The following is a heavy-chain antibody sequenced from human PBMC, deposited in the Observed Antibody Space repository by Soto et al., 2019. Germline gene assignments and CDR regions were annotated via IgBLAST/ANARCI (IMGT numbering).Heavy chain of an antibody. J-gene: IGHJ4*02. Sequence: EVQLLESGGGLVQPGGSLRLSCAASGFTFSNYAMSWVRQAPGKGLEWVSGIGGRATSAYYADSVKGRFAISRDNSYNTLFLQLNSLRAEDTAVYSCAKSRYSDSSGDFYDFWAQGTLVSFSS. CDR3: AKSRYSDSSGDFYDF. CDR2: IGGRATSA. D-gene: IGHD3-22*01. V-gene: IGHV3-23*01. CDR1: GFTFSNYA.